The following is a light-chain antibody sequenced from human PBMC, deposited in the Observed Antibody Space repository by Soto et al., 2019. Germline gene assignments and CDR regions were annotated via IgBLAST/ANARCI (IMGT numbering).Light chain of an antibody. Sequence: DLQMTQSPSTLSASVGDGVTITCRASQSIGSWLAWYQQKPGKAPKLLIYKATNLQSGVPSRFSGSGSGTYFSLTISSLQPVDSATYFCQQYNDFQYTFGPGTKLEI. J-gene: IGKJ2*01. CDR3: QQYNDFQYT. V-gene: IGKV1-5*03. CDR1: QSIGSW. CDR2: KAT.